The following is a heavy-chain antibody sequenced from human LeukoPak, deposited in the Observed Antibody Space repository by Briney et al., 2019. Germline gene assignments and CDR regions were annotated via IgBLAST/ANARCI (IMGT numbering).Heavy chain of an antibody. V-gene: IGHV5-51*01. CDR3: ARQPDSGFDFDS. Sequence: GESLKISCMGSGYSFTNNWIGWVRQVPGSGLEWMGVIYPSDSDTRYSPSFQGQVTISADKSIDTAYLQWSSLKASDTAMYYCARQPDSGFDFDSWGQGTLLTVSS. CDR1: GYSFTNNW. D-gene: IGHD5-12*01. J-gene: IGHJ4*02. CDR2: IYPSDSDT.